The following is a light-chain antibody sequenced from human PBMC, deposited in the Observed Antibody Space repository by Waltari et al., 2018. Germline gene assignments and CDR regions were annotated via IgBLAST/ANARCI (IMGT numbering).Light chain of an antibody. V-gene: IGLV1-47*01. CDR3: AAWDDGWSGPWV. J-gene: IGLJ3*02. CDR2: KNS. Sequence: QSVLTQPPSTSATPGQRVTISCSGSKSNIGNTSVSWYQQVPGMAPKLIIYKNSQRPSGVPDRFSGSKSGTSASLAISGLRSEDEATYHCAAWDDGWSGPWVFGGGTRVTVL. CDR1: KSNIGNTS.